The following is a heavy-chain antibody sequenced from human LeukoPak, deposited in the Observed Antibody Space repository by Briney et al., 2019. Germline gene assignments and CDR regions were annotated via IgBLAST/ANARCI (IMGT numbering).Heavy chain of an antibody. CDR3: ARGVRGARSFDY. CDR1: GFTFSSYD. D-gene: IGHD3-10*02. CDR2: IGTAGDT. V-gene: IGHV3-13*01. Sequence: GGSLRLYCAASGFTFSSYDMHWVRQATGKGLERVSAIGTAGDTYYPGSVKGRFTISRENAKNSLYLQMNSLRAGDTAVYYCARGVRGARSFDYWGQGTLVTVSS. J-gene: IGHJ4*02.